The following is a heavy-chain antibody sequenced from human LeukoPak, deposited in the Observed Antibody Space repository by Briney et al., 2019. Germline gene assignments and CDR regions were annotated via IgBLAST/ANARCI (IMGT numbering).Heavy chain of an antibody. V-gene: IGHV6-1*01. D-gene: IGHD5-24*01. J-gene: IGHJ3*02. CDR1: GDSVSSNSAA. CDR3: ARHLDGLLAFDI. CDR2: TYYRSSWFN. Sequence: SQTLSLTCAISGDSVSSNSAAWHWIRQSPSRGLEWLGRTYYRSSWFNDYAVSVKSRITINPDTSKNQFSLKLSSVTAADTAVYYCARHLDGLLAFDIWGQGTMVTVSS.